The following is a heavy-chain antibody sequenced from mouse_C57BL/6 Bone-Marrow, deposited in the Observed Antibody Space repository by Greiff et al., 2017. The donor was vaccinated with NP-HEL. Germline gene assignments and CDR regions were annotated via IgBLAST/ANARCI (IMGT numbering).Heavy chain of an antibody. CDR1: GFSINSDCY. CDR3: ARAGRLGYFDV. D-gene: IGHD1-1*01. Sequence: VQLKESGPSLVRPSQTLSLTCTVTGFSINSDCYWIWIRQFPGNKLEYIGYTFYSGITYYTPSLPSRTYITRDTSKNQVSLKLSTVTTEDTATYYCARAGRLGYFDVWGKGTTVTVSS. J-gene: IGHJ1*03. CDR2: TFYSGIT. V-gene: IGHV3-3*01.